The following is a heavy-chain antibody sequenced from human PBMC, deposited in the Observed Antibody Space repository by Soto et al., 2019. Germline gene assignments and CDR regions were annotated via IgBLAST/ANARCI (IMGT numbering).Heavy chain of an antibody. J-gene: IGHJ4*02. CDR3: AKFAGGYTINSIDD. D-gene: IGHD5-12*01. CDR2: ISGSGVYT. V-gene: IGHV3-23*01. CDR1: RFTFSNYA. Sequence: PGGSLRLSCAASRFTFSNYAMSWLRQAPGKGLEFVSGISGSGVYTYYADSVKGRFTISRDNSKNTLYLQMNSLRAEDTAVYYCAKFAGGYTINSIDDSGQGTLVTVSS.